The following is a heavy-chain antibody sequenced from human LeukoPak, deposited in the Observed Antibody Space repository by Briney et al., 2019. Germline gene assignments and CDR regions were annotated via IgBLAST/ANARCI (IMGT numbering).Heavy chain of an antibody. D-gene: IGHD6-19*01. Sequence: SETLSLTCAVYGGSFSGYYWSWIRQPPGKGLEWMGEINHSGSTNYNPSPKSRVTISVDTSKNQFSLKLSSVTAADTAVYYCASLKRVAGPYFDYWGQGTLVTVSS. J-gene: IGHJ4*02. CDR2: INHSGST. V-gene: IGHV4-34*01. CDR1: GGSFSGYY. CDR3: ASLKRVAGPYFDY.